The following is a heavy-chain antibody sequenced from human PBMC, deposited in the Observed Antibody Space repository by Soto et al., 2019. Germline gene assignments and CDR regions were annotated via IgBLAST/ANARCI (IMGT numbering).Heavy chain of an antibody. Sequence: SVKVSCKAAGGTFSSYAISWGRQATGQGLEWMGGIIPIFGTANYAQKFQGRVTITADESTSTAYMELSSLRSEDTAVYYCARVRGDYPGGWGNYYYYGMDVWGQGTTVTVS. J-gene: IGHJ6*02. CDR2: IIPIFGTA. V-gene: IGHV1-69*13. CDR1: GGTFSSYA. D-gene: IGHD4-17*01. CDR3: ARVRGDYPGGWGNYYYYGMDV.